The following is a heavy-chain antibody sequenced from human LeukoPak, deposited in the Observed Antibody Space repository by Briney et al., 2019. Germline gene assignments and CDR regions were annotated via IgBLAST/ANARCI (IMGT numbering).Heavy chain of an antibody. V-gene: IGHV4-39*01. Sequence: SETLSLTCTVSGYSISSSSYYWGWIRQPPGTGLEWIGSIYYSGSTYYNPSLKSRVTISVDTSKNQFSLKLSSVTAADTAVYYCASNYDSSGPVDYWGQGTLVTVSS. CDR2: IYYSGST. D-gene: IGHD3-22*01. J-gene: IGHJ4*02. CDR3: ASNYDSSGPVDY. CDR1: GYSISSSSYY.